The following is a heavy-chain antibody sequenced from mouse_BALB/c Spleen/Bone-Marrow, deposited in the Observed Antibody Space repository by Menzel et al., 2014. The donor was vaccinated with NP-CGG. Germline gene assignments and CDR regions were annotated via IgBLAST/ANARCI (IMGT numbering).Heavy chain of an antibody. CDR2: INPYNDDS. V-gene: IGHV1-14*01. Sequence: VQLQQSGPELVKPGASVKMSCKASGYTFTTYVMHWVKQKPGQGLEWIGYINPYNDDSKYNEKFKGKATLTSDKSSSTAYMELSSLTSEDSAVYYCTRDYYGSTSFAYWGQGTPVTVSA. CDR3: TRDYYGSTSFAY. J-gene: IGHJ3*01. D-gene: IGHD1-1*01. CDR1: GYTFTTYV.